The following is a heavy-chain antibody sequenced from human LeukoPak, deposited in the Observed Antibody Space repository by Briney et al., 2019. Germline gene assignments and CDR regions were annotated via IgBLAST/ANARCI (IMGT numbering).Heavy chain of an antibody. CDR2: IYYSGST. D-gene: IGHD4-23*01. CDR1: GGSISSGGYY. CDR3: ASRLTTVVSHFDY. J-gene: IGHJ4*02. Sequence: SETLSLTCTVSGGSISSGGYYWSWIRQHPGKGLEWIGYIYYSGSTYYNPSLKSRVTISVDTSKNQFSLKLSSVTAADTAVYYCASRLTTVVSHFDYWGQGTLVTVSS. V-gene: IGHV4-31*03.